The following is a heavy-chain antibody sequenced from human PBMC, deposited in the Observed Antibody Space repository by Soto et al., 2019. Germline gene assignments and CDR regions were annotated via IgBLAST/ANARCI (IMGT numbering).Heavy chain of an antibody. J-gene: IGHJ4*02. CDR3: ARSPRSSPYFDY. CDR1: GYTFTSHW. V-gene: IGHV5-51*01. CDR2: IYPGDSET. Sequence: PGESLKISCKGSGYTFTSHWTAWVRQLPGKGLEYMGIIYPGDSETRYSPSFHGKVTISADRSIGTAYLQWSSLEASDSAFYFCARSPRSSPYFDYWGQGALVTVSS. D-gene: IGHD6-13*01.